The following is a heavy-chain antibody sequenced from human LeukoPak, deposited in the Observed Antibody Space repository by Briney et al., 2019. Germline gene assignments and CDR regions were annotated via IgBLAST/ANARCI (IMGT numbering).Heavy chain of an antibody. CDR1: GFTFSSYG. Sequence: PGGSLRLSCAAAGFTFSSYGRHWVRQAPGKGLEWVAVISYDGSNKYYADSVKGRFTISRDNSKNTLYLQMNSLRAEDTAVYYCAPPPGIAAAGADYWGQGTLVTVSS. D-gene: IGHD6-13*01. V-gene: IGHV3-30*03. J-gene: IGHJ4*02. CDR3: APPPGIAAAGADY. CDR2: ISYDGSNK.